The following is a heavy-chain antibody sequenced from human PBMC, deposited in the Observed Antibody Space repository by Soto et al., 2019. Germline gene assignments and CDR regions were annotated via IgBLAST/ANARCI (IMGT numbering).Heavy chain of an antibody. Sequence: GASVKVSCKASGYTFTSYGISWVRQAPGQGLEWMGWISAYNGNTNYAQKLQGRVTMTTDTSASTAYMELRSLRSDDTAVYYCAIWGLEVRFLEWSSNYFDYWGQGTLVTVSS. CDR2: ISAYNGNT. CDR3: AIWGLEVRFLEWSSNYFDY. V-gene: IGHV1-18*01. D-gene: IGHD3-3*01. J-gene: IGHJ4*02. CDR1: GYTFTSYG.